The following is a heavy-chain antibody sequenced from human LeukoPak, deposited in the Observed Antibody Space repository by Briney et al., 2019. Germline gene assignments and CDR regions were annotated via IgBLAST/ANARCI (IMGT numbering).Heavy chain of an antibody. Sequence: SVKVSCKASGGTFSSYAISWVRQAPGQGLKWMGGIIPIFGTANYAQKFQGRVTITADESTSTAYMELSSLRSEDTAVYYCARGEGSPTGYCTNGVCHYYYYGMDVWGQGTTVTVSS. V-gene: IGHV1-69*01. D-gene: IGHD2-8*01. CDR1: GGTFSSYA. J-gene: IGHJ6*02. CDR3: ARGEGSPTGYCTNGVCHYYYYGMDV. CDR2: IIPIFGTA.